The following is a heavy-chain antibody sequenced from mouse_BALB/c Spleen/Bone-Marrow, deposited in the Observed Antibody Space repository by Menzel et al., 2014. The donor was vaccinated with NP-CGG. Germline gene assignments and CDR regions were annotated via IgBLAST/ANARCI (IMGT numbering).Heavy chain of an antibody. CDR2: ISSGSSTI. J-gene: IGHJ3*01. CDR3: ARGGNYAWFAY. Sequence: EVMLVESGGGLVQPGGSRKLSCAASGFTFSSFGMHWVRQAPEKGLEWVAYISSGSSTIYYADTVEGRFTISRDNPKNTLFLQMTSLRSEDTAMYYCARGGNYAWFAYWGQGTLVTVSA. D-gene: IGHD2-1*01. CDR1: GFTFSSFG. V-gene: IGHV5-17*02.